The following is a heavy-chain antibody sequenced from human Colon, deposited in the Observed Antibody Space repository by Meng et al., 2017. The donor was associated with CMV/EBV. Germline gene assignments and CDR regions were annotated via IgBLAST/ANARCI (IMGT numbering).Heavy chain of an antibody. J-gene: IGHJ2*01. V-gene: IGHV3-30*02. CDR3: AKDGGGSWGWYFDL. D-gene: IGHD2-15*01. Sequence: ASGFTVSSYGMHWVRQAPGKGLEWVAFVRYDGGNKQYGDSVKGRFNISKDNGRNTVHLQMNTLSAEDMAVYYCAKDGGGSWGWYFDLWGRGTLVTVSS. CDR2: VRYDGGNK. CDR1: GFTVSSYG.